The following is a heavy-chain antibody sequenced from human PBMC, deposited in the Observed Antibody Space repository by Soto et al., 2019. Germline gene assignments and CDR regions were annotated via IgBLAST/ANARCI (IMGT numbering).Heavy chain of an antibody. J-gene: IGHJ4*02. CDR2: INPNTGST. CDR3: ARGKGLGASDY. Sequence: QVQVVQSGAEVKKPGASVKVSCKTSGYPITGNYIHWLRQAPRQGLEWLGWINPNTGSTNYAQKFLDRGTMTRDTSITTAYLELSSLRSDDTAIYDCARGKGLGASDYWGRGTLVIVSS. D-gene: IGHD1-26*01. CDR1: GYPITGNY. V-gene: IGHV1-2*02.